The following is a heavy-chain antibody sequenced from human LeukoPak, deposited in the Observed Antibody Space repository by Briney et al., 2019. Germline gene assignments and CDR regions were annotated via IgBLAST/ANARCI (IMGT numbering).Heavy chain of an antibody. Sequence: SETLSLTCTVSGASISSYYWSWIRQPPGKGLEWIGYIYYSGNTNYNPSLKSRVTISVDTSKNQFSLKLTSVTAADTAVYYCASGGAGIAAAPWGQGTMVTVSS. CDR1: GASISSYY. CDR2: IYYSGNT. J-gene: IGHJ3*01. D-gene: IGHD6-13*01. CDR3: ASGGAGIAAAP. V-gene: IGHV4-59*01.